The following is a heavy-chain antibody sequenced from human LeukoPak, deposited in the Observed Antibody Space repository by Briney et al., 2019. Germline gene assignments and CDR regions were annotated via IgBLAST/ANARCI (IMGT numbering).Heavy chain of an antibody. CDR3: AKEAALGIAYFDH. D-gene: IGHD7-27*01. CDR1: GFTFSSYE. J-gene: IGHJ4*02. Sequence: GGSLRLSCAASGFTFSSYEMKWVRQAPGKGLEWVSYISSSGTSIYYADSVKGRFTISRDNAKNSLYLQMNSLRAEDTAVYYCAKEAALGIAYFDHWGQGTLVTVSS. V-gene: IGHV3-48*03. CDR2: ISSSGTSI.